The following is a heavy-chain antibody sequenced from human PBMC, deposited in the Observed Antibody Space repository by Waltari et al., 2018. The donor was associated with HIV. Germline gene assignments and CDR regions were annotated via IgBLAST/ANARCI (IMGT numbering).Heavy chain of an antibody. CDR2: VFHSGTA. V-gene: IGHV4-38-2*02. CDR3: VRAWTRDKPFDS. J-gene: IGHJ4*01. D-gene: IGHD3-22*01. CDR1: GYTVNSDFF. Sequence: QVRLQESGPGLVKPSETLSPSCTVSGYTVNSDFFWGWVRQAPGRGLEWLGSVFHSGTAYYNPSLKSRLSMSVDTSKETFALIMTSLIVGDTAKYYCVRAWTRDKPFDSWGQGVFVTVSA.